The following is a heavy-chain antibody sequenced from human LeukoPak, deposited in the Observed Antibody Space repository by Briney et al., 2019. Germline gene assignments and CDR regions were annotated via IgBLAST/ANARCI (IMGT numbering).Heavy chain of an antibody. CDR1: GGTFSSYT. V-gene: IGHV1-69*04. D-gene: IGHD1-26*01. Sequence: SVKVSCKASGGTFSSYTISWVRQAPGQGLEWMGRIIPILGIANYAQKFQGRVTITADKSTSTAYMELSSLRSEDTAVYYCAREVGATTGYYYGMDVWGQGTTITVSS. CDR2: IIPILGIA. J-gene: IGHJ6*02. CDR3: AREVGATTGYYYGMDV.